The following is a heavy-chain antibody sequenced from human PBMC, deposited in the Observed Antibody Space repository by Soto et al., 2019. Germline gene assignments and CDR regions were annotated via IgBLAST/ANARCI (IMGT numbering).Heavy chain of an antibody. V-gene: IGHV1-8*01. CDR1: GYTFTSYD. Sequence: ASVKVSCKASGYTFTSYDINWVRQATGQGLEWMGWMNPNSGNTGYAQKFQGRVTMTRNTSISTAYMELSSLRSEDTAVYYCARTGNFDWLLYRYYYYGMDVWGPGTTVTVSS. J-gene: IGHJ6*02. CDR2: MNPNSGNT. CDR3: ARTGNFDWLLYRYYYYGMDV. D-gene: IGHD3-9*01.